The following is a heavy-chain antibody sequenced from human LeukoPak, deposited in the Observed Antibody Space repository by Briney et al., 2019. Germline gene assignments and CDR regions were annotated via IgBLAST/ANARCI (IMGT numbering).Heavy chain of an antibody. CDR3: VRDLGGRSGH. D-gene: IGHD1-26*01. Sequence: GGSLRLSCAASGFTFSSNWMHWVRQAPGKGLVWVSRINEDGSTTNYADSAKGRSTIFRDNAKNTLYLQMNSLRAEDTAVYYCVRDLGGRSGHWGQGTLVTVSS. J-gene: IGHJ4*02. V-gene: IGHV3-74*01. CDR2: INEDGSTT. CDR1: GFTFSSNW.